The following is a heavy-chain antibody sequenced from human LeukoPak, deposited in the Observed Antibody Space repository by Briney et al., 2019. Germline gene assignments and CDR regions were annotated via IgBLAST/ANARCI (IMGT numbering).Heavy chain of an antibody. CDR1: GYTFAGYY. Sequence: ASVKVSCKASGYTFAGYYMHWARQAPGQGLEWMGWINPNSGGTNYVQKFQGRVTMTRDTSISTAYMELSRLRSDDTAVYYCATDPRWSYNWFDPWGQGTLVTVSS. CDR2: INPNSGGT. V-gene: IGHV1-2*02. J-gene: IGHJ5*02. D-gene: IGHD3-10*01. CDR3: ATDPRWSYNWFDP.